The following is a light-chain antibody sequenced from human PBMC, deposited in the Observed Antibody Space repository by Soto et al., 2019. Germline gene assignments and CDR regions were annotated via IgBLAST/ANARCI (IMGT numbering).Light chain of an antibody. CDR1: SSDVGGYNY. V-gene: IGLV2-14*01. Sequence: QPALTQPASESGSPGQSIAISCTGTSSDVGGYNYVSWYQQHPGKAPKLMVYDVSNRPSGVSNRFSGSKSGNTASLTISGLQAEDEADYYCSSYTSSSTYVFGTGTKLTVL. CDR2: DVS. J-gene: IGLJ1*01. CDR3: SSYTSSSTYV.